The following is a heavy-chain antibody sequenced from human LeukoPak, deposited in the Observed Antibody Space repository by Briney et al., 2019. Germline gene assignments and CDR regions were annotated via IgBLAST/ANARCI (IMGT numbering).Heavy chain of an antibody. V-gene: IGHV3-53*01. Sequence: GGSLRLSCAASVFTVSSNYMSWVRQAPGKGLEYVSVIYSGGSTYYADSVKSRFTTSRGNSKNTLYLQMNSLRAEDTAVYYCARGVSSLWFGELRPPNYYYYGMDVWGKGTTVTVSP. CDR1: VFTVSSNY. D-gene: IGHD3-10*01. CDR2: IYSGGST. J-gene: IGHJ6*04. CDR3: ARGVSSLWFGELRPPNYYYYGMDV.